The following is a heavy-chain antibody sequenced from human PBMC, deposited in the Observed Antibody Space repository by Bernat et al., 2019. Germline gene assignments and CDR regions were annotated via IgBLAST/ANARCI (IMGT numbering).Heavy chain of an antibody. CDR1: GFTFSDYY. CDR2: ISSSSTYR. Sequence: QVQLVESGGGLVKPGGSLRLSCAASGFTFSDYYMNWIRQAPGKGLEWISSISSSSTYRNDAESVKGRFTISRHNAKTALYLKMSSLRAGDTAVYYCARPSRCGDYRPFDSWGQGTLVTVSS. V-gene: IGHV3-11*05. J-gene: IGHJ5*01. CDR3: ARPSRCGDYRPFDS. D-gene: IGHD4-17*01.